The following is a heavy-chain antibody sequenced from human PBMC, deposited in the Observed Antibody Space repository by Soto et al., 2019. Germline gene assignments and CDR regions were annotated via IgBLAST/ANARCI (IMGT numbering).Heavy chain of an antibody. V-gene: IGHV1-46*01. J-gene: IGHJ5*02. CDR3: ARSRDYYDSSGYYEGNWFDP. CDR2: INPSGGST. D-gene: IGHD3-22*01. Sequence: ASVRSSCKASGYTFTSYYMHWARQAPGQGLEWMGIINPSGGSTSYAQKFQGRVTMTRDTSTSTVYMELSSLRSEDTAVYYYARSRDYYDSSGYYEGNWFDPWGQGTLVTVSS. CDR1: GYTFTSYY.